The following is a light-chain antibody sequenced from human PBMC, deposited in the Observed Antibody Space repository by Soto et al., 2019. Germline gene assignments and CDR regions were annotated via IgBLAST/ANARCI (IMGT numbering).Light chain of an antibody. Sequence: DIQMTQSPSSLSASVEDRVIITCGASQSISNHLNWYQQKPGKAPKLLIFAASSLQSGVPSRFSGSGSGTEFTLTISSLQPDDFATYYCQHYNSYSEAFGQGTKVDIK. CDR1: QSISNH. CDR3: QHYNSYSEA. V-gene: IGKV1-17*01. J-gene: IGKJ1*01. CDR2: AAS.